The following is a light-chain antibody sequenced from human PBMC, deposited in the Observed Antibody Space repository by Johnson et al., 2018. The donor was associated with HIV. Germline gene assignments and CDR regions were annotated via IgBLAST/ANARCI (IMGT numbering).Light chain of an antibody. Sequence: QSVLTQPPSVSAAPGQKVTISCSGSSSNIGNNYVSWYQQLPGTAPKLLIYENNKRPSGIPDRFSGSKSGTSATLGITGLQTGDEADYYCGTWDLSLSASYGFGTGTKVTVL. CDR2: ENN. J-gene: IGLJ1*01. V-gene: IGLV1-51*02. CDR1: SSNIGNNY. CDR3: GTWDLSLSASYG.